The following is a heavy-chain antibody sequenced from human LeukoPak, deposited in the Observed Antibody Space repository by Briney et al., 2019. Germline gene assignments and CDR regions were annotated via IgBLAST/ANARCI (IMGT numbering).Heavy chain of an antibody. D-gene: IGHD3-10*01. J-gene: IGHJ4*02. CDR1: GFTFSSYA. V-gene: IGHV3-23*01. CDR3: ARDPYGSGSPIDY. CDR2: IGGSGTDT. Sequence: PGGSLRLSRAASGFTFSSYAMSWVRQAPGKGLEWVSAIGGSGTDTFYADSVKGRFTISRDNSKNTLFVQMNSLRAEDTAVYYCARDPYGSGSPIDYWGQGTLVTVSS.